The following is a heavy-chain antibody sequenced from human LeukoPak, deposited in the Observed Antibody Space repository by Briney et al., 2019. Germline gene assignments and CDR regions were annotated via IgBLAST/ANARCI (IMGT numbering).Heavy chain of an antibody. Sequence: SETLSLTCTVSGGSIRSSSYYWGWIRQPPGKGLEWIESISYSGSTYYNPSLKSRVTISVDTSKNQFSLKLSSVTAADTAVYYCTRLLQSGSPRLYFDYWGQGTLVTV. D-gene: IGHD3-10*01. CDR3: TRLLQSGSPRLYFDY. CDR2: ISYSGST. V-gene: IGHV4-39*01. J-gene: IGHJ4*02. CDR1: GGSIRSSSYY.